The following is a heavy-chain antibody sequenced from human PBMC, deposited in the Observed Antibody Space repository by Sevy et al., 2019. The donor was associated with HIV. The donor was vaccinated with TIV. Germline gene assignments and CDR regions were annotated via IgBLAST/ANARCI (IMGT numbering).Heavy chain of an antibody. CDR1: GFTFSNYG. CDR2: IRFDATIK. Sequence: GGSLRLSCAASGFTFSNYGMHWVRQAPGKGLEWVAFIRFDATIKYYRDSVKGRLTISRDNSKSTLYLQMNSLRAEDTAGYFGAKVLRIVEIPAAIDYYYGMDVWGQGTTVTVSS. CDR3: AKVLRIVEIPAAIDYYYGMDV. V-gene: IGHV3-30*02. D-gene: IGHD2-2*01. J-gene: IGHJ6*02.